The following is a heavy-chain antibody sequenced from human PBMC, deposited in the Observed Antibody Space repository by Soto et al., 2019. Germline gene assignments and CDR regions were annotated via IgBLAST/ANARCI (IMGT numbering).Heavy chain of an antibody. D-gene: IGHD5-18*01. CDR3: ARDDFYAGSGRYIYAYSPPRYYAMDV. CDR2: ISAYNDDT. CDR1: GYTFTNYG. Sequence: QVQLVQSGTEVKKPGASVKVSCKTSGYTFTNYGISWVRQAPGQGLEWMGWISAYNDDTKYAQKLQGRVTITTDTSTSTAYMELGSMGSDDTAIYYCARDDFYAGSGRYIYAYSPPRYYAMDVWGQGTTVTVSS. J-gene: IGHJ6*02. V-gene: IGHV1-18*01.